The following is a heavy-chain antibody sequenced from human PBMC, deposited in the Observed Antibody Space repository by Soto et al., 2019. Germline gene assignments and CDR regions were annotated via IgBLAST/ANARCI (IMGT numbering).Heavy chain of an antibody. J-gene: IGHJ6*02. CDR3: ARALAYKGYAGLDD. V-gene: IGHV1-18*01. D-gene: IGHD5-12*01. Sequence: QVQLVQSGGEVKKPGASVKVSCKASGYTFTIYGINWVRQAPGQGLEWMGWISPDNGNTNYAQKLQGRVTMTTDTSTSTAYMELRRLRSAATAVYYCARALAYKGYAGLDDWGQRTTVTVSS. CDR2: ISPDNGNT. CDR1: GYTFTIYG.